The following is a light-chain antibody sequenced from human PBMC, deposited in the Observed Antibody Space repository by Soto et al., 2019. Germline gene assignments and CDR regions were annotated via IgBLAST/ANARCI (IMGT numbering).Light chain of an antibody. J-gene: IGLJ1*01. V-gene: IGLV2-23*01. Sequence: QSALTQPASVSGSPGQSITISCTGTSSDVGSHNLVSWYHQHPGRSPNLMVYEGSKRRSGVSNRFSGSQSGNTASLTISGLQAEDEAEYYCCSYAGSSTYSFASGTKRTVL. CDR2: EGS. CDR3: CSYAGSSTYS. CDR1: SSDVGSHNL.